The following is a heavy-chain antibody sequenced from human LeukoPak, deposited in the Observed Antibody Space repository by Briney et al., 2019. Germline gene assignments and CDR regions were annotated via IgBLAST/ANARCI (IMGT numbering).Heavy chain of an antibody. CDR3: ERDGALYCDYVSGSYRGYYFDY. Sequence: GGSLRLSCSAYGFTISSIAMMRDRQAPGKGLEWVSAISGSGGSTDYADSVKGRFTISRDNSKNTLYLQMTSLEAEAAAEYYCERDGALYCDYVSGSYRGYYFDYWGQGTLVTVSS. D-gene: IGHD3-16*02. J-gene: IGHJ4*02. CDR1: GFTISSIA. V-gene: IGHV3-23*01. CDR2: ISGSGGST.